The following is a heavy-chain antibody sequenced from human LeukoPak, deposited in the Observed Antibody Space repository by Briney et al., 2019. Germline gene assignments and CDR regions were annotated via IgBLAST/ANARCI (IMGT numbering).Heavy chain of an antibody. CDR2: IKQDGSEK. Sequence: GGSLRLSCVASGFTFSSYSMNWVRQAPGKGLEWVANIKQDGSEKYYVDSVKGRFTISRDNAKNSLYLQMNSLRAEDTAVYYCARDSWAGVPDVWGQGTTVTVSS. D-gene: IGHD1-26*01. J-gene: IGHJ6*02. CDR3: ARDSWAGVPDV. CDR1: GFTFSSYS. V-gene: IGHV3-7*01.